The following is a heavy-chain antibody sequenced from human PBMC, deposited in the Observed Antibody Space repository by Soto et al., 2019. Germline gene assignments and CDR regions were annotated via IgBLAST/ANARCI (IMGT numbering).Heavy chain of an antibody. D-gene: IGHD1-1*01. CDR1: GFTFSTYA. CDR3: ATQDFRGASGTT. V-gene: IGHV3-23*01. Sequence: GGSLRLSCAASGFTFSTYAMGWVRQAPGKGLEWLSLISGGGDTTYYATSVKGRFTISRDNSKNTLYLQVNSLRTEDTAVYYCATQDFRGASGTTWGQGTLVTVS. J-gene: IGHJ4*02. CDR2: ISGGGDTT.